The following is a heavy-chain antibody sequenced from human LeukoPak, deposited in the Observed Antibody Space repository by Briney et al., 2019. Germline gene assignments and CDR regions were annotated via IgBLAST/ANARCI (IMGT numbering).Heavy chain of an antibody. V-gene: IGHV4-34*01. J-gene: IGHJ4*02. D-gene: IGHD7-27*01. CDR3: ARPHNWGLDF. Sequence: SETLSLTCAVYGGSFSGYYWNWIRQPPGKGLEWIGEINHGGSTNYNPSLKSQVTISMDTSKNQFSLKLSSVTAADTAVYYCARPHNWGLDFWGQGTLVTVSS. CDR2: INHGGST. CDR1: GGSFSGYY.